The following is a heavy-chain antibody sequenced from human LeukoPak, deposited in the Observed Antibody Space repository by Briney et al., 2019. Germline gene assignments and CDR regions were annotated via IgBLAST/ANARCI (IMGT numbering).Heavy chain of an antibody. D-gene: IGHD3-9*01. CDR1: GGSISSGGYY. J-gene: IGHJ4*02. CDR2: IYYSGST. V-gene: IGHV4-31*03. CDR3: ARARYYDILTVDY. Sequence: PSQTLSLTCTVSGGSISSGGYYWSWIRRHPGKGLEWIGYIYYSGSTYYNPSLKSRVTISVDTSKNQFSLKLSSVTAAGTAVYYCARARYYDILTVDYWGQGTLVTVSS.